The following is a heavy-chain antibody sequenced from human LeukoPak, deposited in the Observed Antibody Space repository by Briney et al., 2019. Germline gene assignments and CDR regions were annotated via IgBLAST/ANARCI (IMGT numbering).Heavy chain of an antibody. CDR2: IYYSGGT. D-gene: IGHD5-18*01. Sequence: SETLSLTCTVSGGSISSYYWSWIRQPPGKGLEWIGYIYYSGGTNYDPSLKSRVTISVDTSKNQFSLKLSSVTAADTAVYYCAAARRGYSYGYVFDYWGQGTLVTVSS. J-gene: IGHJ4*02. CDR1: GGSISSYY. V-gene: IGHV4-59*01. CDR3: AAARRGYSYGYVFDY.